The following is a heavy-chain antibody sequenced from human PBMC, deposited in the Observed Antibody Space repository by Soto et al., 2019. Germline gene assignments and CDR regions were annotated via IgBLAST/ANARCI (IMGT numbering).Heavy chain of an antibody. CDR3: ARDKALGGTHY. J-gene: IGHJ4*02. D-gene: IGHD3-16*01. V-gene: IGHV4-31*03. Sequence: PSETLSLTCTVSGGSISSGGYYWSWIRQHPGKGLEWIGYIYYSGSTYYNPSLKSRVTISVDASKNQFSLKLSSVTAADTAVYYCARDKALGGTHYWGQGTLVTVSS. CDR1: GGSISSGGYY. CDR2: IYYSGST.